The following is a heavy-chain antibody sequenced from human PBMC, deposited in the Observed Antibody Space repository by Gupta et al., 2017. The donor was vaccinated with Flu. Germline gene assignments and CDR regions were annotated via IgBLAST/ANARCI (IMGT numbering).Heavy chain of an antibody. J-gene: IGHJ4*02. D-gene: IGHD3-10*01. Sequence: DVQLEQSGGGVRKPGASLTISGKGTGYSYTTYWIGWVRQMPGKGLEWMGVTYPGDSDTRYSPPFQGPVIISADKSSTTAYLQWNSLRSSDTAMYYCVRQKLHGAGSPDYWGQGTLVTVSS. V-gene: IGHV5-51*01. CDR1: GYSYTTYW. CDR3: VRQKLHGAGSPDY. CDR2: TYPGDSDT.